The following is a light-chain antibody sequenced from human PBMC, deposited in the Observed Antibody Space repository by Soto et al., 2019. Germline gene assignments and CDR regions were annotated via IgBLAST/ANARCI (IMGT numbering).Light chain of an antibody. CDR1: SSDVGGYNY. V-gene: IGLV2-8*01. CDR2: EVT. Sequence: QSVLTQPPSASGSPGQSVTISCTGTSSDVGGYNYVSWYQQYPCRAPKLMIYEVTKRPSAVPDRFSGSKSGNTASLTVSGLQAEDEADYYCSSYAASNNFYFVFGGGTKLTVL. CDR3: SSYAASNNFYFV. J-gene: IGLJ3*02.